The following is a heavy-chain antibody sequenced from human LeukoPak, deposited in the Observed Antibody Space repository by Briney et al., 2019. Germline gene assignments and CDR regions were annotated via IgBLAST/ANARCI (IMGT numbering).Heavy chain of an antibody. Sequence: PGGSLRLSCAASGFTFSSHAMHWVRQAPGKGLEYVSAITPDGTYTFYANSVKGRFTISRDNSKNTLFLQMGSLRAEDMALYYCARRGYPYAYDYWGQGTLVTVSS. V-gene: IGHV3-64*01. J-gene: IGHJ4*02. CDR2: ITPDGTYT. D-gene: IGHD5-18*01. CDR1: GFTFSSHA. CDR3: ARRGYPYAYDY.